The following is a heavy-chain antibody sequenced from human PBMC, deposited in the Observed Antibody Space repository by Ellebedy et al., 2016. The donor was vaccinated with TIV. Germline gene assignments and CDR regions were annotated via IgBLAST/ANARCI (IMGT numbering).Heavy chain of an antibody. D-gene: IGHD2-15*01. CDR1: GGSISSSNW. V-gene: IGHV4-4*02. CDR2: IYHSGST. J-gene: IGHJ4*02. CDR3: ARSGVVVAAKNY. Sequence: SETLSLTXAVSGGSISSSNWWSWVRQPPGKGLEWIGEIYHSGSTNYNPSLKSRVTISVDKSKNQFSLKLSSVTAADTAVYYCARSGVVVAAKNYWGQGTLVTVSS.